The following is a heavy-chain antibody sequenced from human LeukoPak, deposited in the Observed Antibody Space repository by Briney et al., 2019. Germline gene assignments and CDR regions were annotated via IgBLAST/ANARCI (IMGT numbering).Heavy chain of an antibody. CDR1: GFTFSSYA. J-gene: IGHJ4*02. V-gene: IGHV3-64*01. CDR3: ARLRVDYDFWSGSDIGFDY. CDR2: ISSNGGST. D-gene: IGHD3-3*01. Sequence: GGSLRLSCAASGFTFSSYAMHWVRQAPGKGLEYVSAISSNGGSTYYANSVKGRFTISRDNSKNTPYLQMGSLRAEDMAVYYCARLRVDYDFWSGSDIGFDYWGQGTLVTVSS.